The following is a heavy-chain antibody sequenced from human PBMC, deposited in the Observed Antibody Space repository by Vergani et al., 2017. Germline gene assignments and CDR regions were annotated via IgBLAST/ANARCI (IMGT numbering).Heavy chain of an antibody. CDR2: IGTAGDT. J-gene: IGHJ4*02. CDR1: GFTFSSYD. CDR3: ARVSRSCWYDY. D-gene: IGHD6-19*01. Sequence: EVQLVESGGGLVQPGGSLRLSCAASGFTFSSYDMHWVCQATGKGLEWVSAIGTAGDTYYPGSVKGRFTIPRKNAKNSLYLQMNSLRAGDTAVYYCARVSRSCWYDYWGQGTLVTVSS. V-gene: IGHV3-13*01.